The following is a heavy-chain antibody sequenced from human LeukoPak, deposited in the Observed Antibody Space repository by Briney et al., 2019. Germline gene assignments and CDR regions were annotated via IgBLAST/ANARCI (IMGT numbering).Heavy chain of an antibody. CDR3: ARQEGFGESDY. CDR1: GGSISSSSYY. V-gene: IGHV4-39*01. J-gene: IGHJ4*02. Sequence: PSETLSLTCTVSGGSISSSSYYWGWIRQPPGKGLEWIGSIYYSGSTYYNPSLKSRVTISVDTSKNQFSLKLSSVTAADTAVYYCARQEGFGESDYWGQGTLVTVSS. D-gene: IGHD3-10*01. CDR2: IYYSGST.